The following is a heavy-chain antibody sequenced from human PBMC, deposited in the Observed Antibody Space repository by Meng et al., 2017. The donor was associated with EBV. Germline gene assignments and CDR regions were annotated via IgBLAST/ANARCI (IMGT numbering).Heavy chain of an antibody. V-gene: IGHV4-39*01. D-gene: IGHD3-3*01. CDR2: VYYSGNS. CDR1: GDSISSRSYY. J-gene: IGHJ5*02. Sequence: QLQLYQSGPGLVKLSEXLSLTCTGAGDSISSRSYYWGWIRQSPGKGLEWIGNVYYSGNSYYNPSLKSRVTISVDTSKNQFYLKLISVTAADTAVYFCARVSFYDYWSGYSFNWFDPWGQGTLVTVSS. CDR3: ARVSFYDYWSGYSFNWFDP.